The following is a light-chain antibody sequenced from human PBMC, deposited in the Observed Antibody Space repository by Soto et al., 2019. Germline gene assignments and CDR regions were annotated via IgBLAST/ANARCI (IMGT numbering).Light chain of an antibody. J-gene: IGKJ1*01. V-gene: IGKV3-20*01. CDR2: GAS. CDR1: QSVSSNY. CDR3: QQYGSSPGT. Sequence: EIVLTQSPGTLSLSPGERATLSCRASQSVSSNYLGWFQQKPGQAPRLLIFGASYRDTGIPDRFSGSGSGTDFTITISRLEPEDFAMYYCQQYGSSPGTFGQGTKVEVK.